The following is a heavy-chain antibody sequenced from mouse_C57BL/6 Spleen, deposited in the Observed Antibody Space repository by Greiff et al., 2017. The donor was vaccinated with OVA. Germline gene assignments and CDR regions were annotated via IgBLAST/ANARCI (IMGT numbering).Heavy chain of an antibody. J-gene: IGHJ4*01. CDR3: ARWRDVNYAMDY. D-gene: IGHD3-3*01. CDR1: GFTFSSYG. Sequence: EVKLVESGGDLVKPGGSLKLSCAASGFTFSSYGMSWVRQTPDKRLEWVATISSGGSYTYYPDSVMGRFTISRDNAKNTLYLQMSRLKSEDTAMYYGARWRDVNYAMDYWGQGTSVTVSS. CDR2: ISSGGSYT. V-gene: IGHV5-6*02.